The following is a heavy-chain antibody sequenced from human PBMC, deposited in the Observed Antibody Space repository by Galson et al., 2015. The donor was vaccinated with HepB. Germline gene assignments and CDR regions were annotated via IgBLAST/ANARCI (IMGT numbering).Heavy chain of an antibody. Sequence: LSLTCTVSSDSISSGSYYWTWIRQPAGKGLEWIGRIYFSGSTDYNPSLKSRVTMSIDTSKNQFSLKLRSVTAADTAVYYCARGRAFHCSGTNCYVLGDTFDSWGQGALVTVSS. D-gene: IGHD2-2*01. J-gene: IGHJ4*02. V-gene: IGHV4-61*02. CDR2: IYFSGST. CDR3: ARGRAFHCSGTNCYVLGDTFDS. CDR1: SDSISSGSYY.